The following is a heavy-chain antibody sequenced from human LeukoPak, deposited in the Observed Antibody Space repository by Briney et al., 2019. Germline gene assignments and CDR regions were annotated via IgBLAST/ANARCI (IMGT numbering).Heavy chain of an antibody. CDR2: IYSGGST. CDR3: ARDGMGASIFDY. V-gene: IGHV3-66*01. CDR1: GFTVSSNY. J-gene: IGHJ4*02. Sequence: PGGSLRLSCAASGFTVSSNYMSWVRQAPGKGLECVSVIYSGGSTYYADSVKGRFTISRDNSKNTLYLQMNSLRAEDTAVYYCARDGMGASIFDYWGQGTLVTVSS. D-gene: IGHD1-26*01.